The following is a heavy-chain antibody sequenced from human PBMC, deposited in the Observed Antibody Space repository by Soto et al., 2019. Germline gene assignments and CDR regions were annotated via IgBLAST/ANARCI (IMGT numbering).Heavy chain of an antibody. V-gene: IGHV1-2*04. Sequence: ASVKVSCKASGYTFTGYYMHWVRQAPGQGLEWMGWINPNSGGTNYAQKFQGWVTMTRDTSISTAYMGLSRLRSDDTAVYYCARASRLPEYYYDSSGYDFDYWGQGTLVTVSS. D-gene: IGHD3-22*01. CDR3: ARASRLPEYYYDSSGYDFDY. J-gene: IGHJ4*02. CDR2: INPNSGGT. CDR1: GYTFTGYY.